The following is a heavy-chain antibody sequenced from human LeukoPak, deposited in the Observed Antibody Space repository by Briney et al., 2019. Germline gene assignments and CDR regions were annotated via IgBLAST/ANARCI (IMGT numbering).Heavy chain of an antibody. D-gene: IGHD3-22*01. CDR2: ISGSGGST. CDR1: GFTFSSYA. CDR3: ARGRYDSSGFHFDY. Sequence: GGSLRLSCAASGFTFSSYAMSWVRQAPGKGLEWVSAISGSGGSTYYADSVKGRFTISRDNSKNTLYLQMNSLRAEDTAVYYCARGRYDSSGFHFDYWGQGTLVTVSS. J-gene: IGHJ4*02. V-gene: IGHV3-23*01.